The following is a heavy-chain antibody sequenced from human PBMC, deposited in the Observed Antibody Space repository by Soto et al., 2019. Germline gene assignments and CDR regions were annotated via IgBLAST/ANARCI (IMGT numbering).Heavy chain of an antibody. J-gene: IGHJ4*02. Sequence: SETLSLTCTVSGGSISSGDYYWSWIRQPPGKGLEWIGYIYYSGSTYYNPSLKSRVTISVDTSKNQFSLKLSSVTAADTAVYYCARCIDGYKSASSDYWGQGTLVTVSS. CDR2: IYYSGST. CDR3: ARCIDGYKSASSDY. CDR1: GGSISSGDYY. D-gene: IGHD5-12*01. V-gene: IGHV4-30-4*01.